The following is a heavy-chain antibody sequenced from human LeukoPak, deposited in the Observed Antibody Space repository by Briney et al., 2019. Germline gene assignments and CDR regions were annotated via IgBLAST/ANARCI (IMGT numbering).Heavy chain of an antibody. V-gene: IGHV4-38-2*02. Sequence: SETLSLTCSVSGYSFTSGHYWGWIRQPPGKGLEWIANIYHTGSAHYNPSLKSRVTISVDTSKNQFSLKLSSVSAADTAVYYCARERKATITLTVRLSRPKRGGYMDVWGKGTTVAVSS. CDR2: IYHTGSA. D-gene: IGHD5-24*01. J-gene: IGHJ6*03. CDR3: ARERKATITLTVRLSRPKRGGYMDV. CDR1: GYSFTSGHY.